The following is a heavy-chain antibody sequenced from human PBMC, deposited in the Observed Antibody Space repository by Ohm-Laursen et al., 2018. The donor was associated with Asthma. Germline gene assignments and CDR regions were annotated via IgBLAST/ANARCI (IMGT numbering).Heavy chain of an antibody. CDR1: GFTFSSYG. D-gene: IGHD2-15*01. Sequence: SLRLSCTASGFTFSSYGMHWVRQAPGKGLEWVAVISYDGSNKYYADSVKGRFTISRDNSKNTLYLQMNSLRAEDTAVYYCARDHRRYCSGGSCYHDYWGQGTLVTVSS. J-gene: IGHJ4*02. V-gene: IGHV3-33*05. CDR3: ARDHRRYCSGGSCYHDY. CDR2: ISYDGSNK.